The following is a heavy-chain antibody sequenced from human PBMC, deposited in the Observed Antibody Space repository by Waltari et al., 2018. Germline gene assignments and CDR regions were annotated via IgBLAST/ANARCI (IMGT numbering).Heavy chain of an antibody. J-gene: IGHJ6*02. D-gene: IGHD3-22*01. CDR1: GFTFDNYA. Sequence: EMILLESGGGLVQPGGSLRLSCAASGFTFDNYAMSWVRQVPGEGLEWVSSISTSGGTTYYGGAWKCRFTIARDNSKNIVYLQMNSLRAEDTALYYCAKVRDSNLYYYYVMDVWGQGTTVTVSS. V-gene: IGHV3-23*01. CDR3: AKVRDSNLYYYYVMDV. CDR2: ISTSGGTT.